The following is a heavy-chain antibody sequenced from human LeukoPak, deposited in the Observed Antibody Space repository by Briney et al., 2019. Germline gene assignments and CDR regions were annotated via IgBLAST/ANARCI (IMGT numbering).Heavy chain of an antibody. D-gene: IGHD6-13*01. CDR3: ARLLAAGISYYFDY. J-gene: IGHJ4*02. Sequence: GGSLRLSCAASGFTFSSYSMNWVRQAPGKGLEWVSSISSSSNYIYYADSVKGRFTISRDNAKNSLYLQMNSLRAEDTAVYYCARLLAAGISYYFDYWGQGTLVTVSS. CDR1: GFTFSSYS. V-gene: IGHV3-21*01. CDR2: ISSSSNYI.